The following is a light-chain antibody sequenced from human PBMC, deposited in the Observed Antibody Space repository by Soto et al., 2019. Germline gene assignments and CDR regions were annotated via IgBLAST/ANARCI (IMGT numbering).Light chain of an antibody. CDR1: SSDAGAYDY. Sequence: QSVLTQPPSASGSPGQSVTISCTGTSSDAGAYDYVSWYQQHPGKAPKLMIYEINKRPSGVPDRFSGSKSGNTASLTVSGLQAEDEADYYCSSFAGSNNFPSVFGTGTKVTVL. CDR3: SSFAGSNNFPSV. V-gene: IGLV2-8*01. J-gene: IGLJ1*01. CDR2: EIN.